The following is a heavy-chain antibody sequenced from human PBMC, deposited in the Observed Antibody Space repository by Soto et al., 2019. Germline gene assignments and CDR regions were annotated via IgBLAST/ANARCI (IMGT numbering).Heavy chain of an antibody. Sequence: PGWSLRLSCASSVFTFSSYEMNWVRQAPGKGLEWVSYISSSGSTIYYADSVKGRFTISRDNAKNSLYLQMNSLRAEDTAVYYCARGVRYQLLHNWFDPWGQGTLVTVSS. CDR2: ISSSGSTI. CDR3: ARGVRYQLLHNWFDP. CDR1: VFTFSSYE. D-gene: IGHD2-2*01. V-gene: IGHV3-48*03. J-gene: IGHJ5*02.